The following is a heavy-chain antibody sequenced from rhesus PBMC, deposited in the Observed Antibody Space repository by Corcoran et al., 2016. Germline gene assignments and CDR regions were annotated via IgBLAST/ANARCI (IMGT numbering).Heavy chain of an antibody. CDR2: ISGSGGST. CDR3: ARGVDY. J-gene: IGHJ4*01. V-gene: IGHV4S12*01. CDR1: GGTISSGYYY. D-gene: IGHD3-34*01. Sequence: QVQLQESGPGVVKPSETLSLTCAVSGGTISSGYYYWSWIRQPPGKGLEWIGRISGSGGSTSYNPSLKSRVTISTDTSKNQLSLKLISVTAADTAVYYCARGVDYWGQGVLVTVSS.